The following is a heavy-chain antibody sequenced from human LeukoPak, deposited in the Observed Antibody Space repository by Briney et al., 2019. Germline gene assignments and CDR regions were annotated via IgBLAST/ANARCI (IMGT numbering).Heavy chain of an antibody. CDR1: GFTVSSSY. CDR3: ARGDIVVVPAALDV. CDR2: IYSGGST. J-gene: IGHJ6*04. D-gene: IGHD2-2*01. V-gene: IGHV3-53*01. Sequence: GSLRLSCAASGFTVSSSYMTWVRQAPGKGLEWVSVIYSGGSTYYADSVKGRFTISRDNSKNTLYLQVSSLRAEDTAVYYCARGDIVVVPAALDVWGKGTTVTVSS.